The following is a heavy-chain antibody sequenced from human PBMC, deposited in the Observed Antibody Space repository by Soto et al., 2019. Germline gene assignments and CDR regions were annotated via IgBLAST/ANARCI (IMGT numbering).Heavy chain of an antibody. CDR1: GFTFSIYN. D-gene: IGHD6-13*01. V-gene: IGHV3-21*01. CDR3: ASDITGSRYDFDI. J-gene: IGHJ3*02. Sequence: RVSXRRYCAASGFTFSIYNMNWFRQAPGKGLEWVSSISSSSSYIYYADSVKGRFTISRDNAKNSLYLQMNSLRAEDTAVYYCASDITGSRYDFDIWGPGTMVTV. CDR2: ISSSSSYI.